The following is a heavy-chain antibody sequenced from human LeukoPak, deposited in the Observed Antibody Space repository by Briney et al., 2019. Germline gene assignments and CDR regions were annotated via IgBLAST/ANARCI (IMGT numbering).Heavy chain of an antibody. CDR1: GFTLSNFW. CDR2: IYYSGST. V-gene: IGHV4-59*01. J-gene: IGHJ3*02. CDR3: ARDMTPNDAFDI. Sequence: GSLRLSCAASGFTLSNFWMNWVRQAPGKGLEWLGYIYYSGSTNYNPSLKSRVTISVDTSKNQFSLKLSSVTAADTAMYYCARDMTPNDAFDIWGQGTMVTVSS.